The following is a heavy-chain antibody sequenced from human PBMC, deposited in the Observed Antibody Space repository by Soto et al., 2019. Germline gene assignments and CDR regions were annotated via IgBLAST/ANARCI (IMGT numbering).Heavy chain of an antibody. J-gene: IGHJ4*02. CDR2: IHYSGST. D-gene: IGHD3-16*01. V-gene: IGHV4-39*07. Sequence: SETLSLTCTVSGGSISSSSYYWGWIRQPPGKGLEWIGSIHYSGSTYYNPSPKSRVTISVDTSKNQFSLKLSSVTAADTAVYYCARRYGGNFDYWGQGTLVTVSS. CDR3: ARRYGGNFDY. CDR1: GGSISSSSYY.